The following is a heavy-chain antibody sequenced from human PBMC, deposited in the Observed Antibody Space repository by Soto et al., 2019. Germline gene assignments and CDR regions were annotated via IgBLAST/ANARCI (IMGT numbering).Heavy chain of an antibody. CDR3: AAGEASSRNLAPYYLDF. CDR1: GGSMRNYF. CDR2: IHYSGTT. D-gene: IGHD6-13*01. Sequence: LSLTCTVSGGSMRNYFWTWIRQPPGKGLEWIGYIHYSGTTSFFPSYNPSLRSRVTISEDTSKNQFSLKLLSVTTADTAVYFCAAGEASSRNLAPYYLDFWGQGTLVTV. J-gene: IGHJ4*02. V-gene: IGHV4-59*01.